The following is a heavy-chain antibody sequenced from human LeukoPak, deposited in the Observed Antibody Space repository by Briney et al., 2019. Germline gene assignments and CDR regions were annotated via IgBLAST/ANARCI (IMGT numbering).Heavy chain of an antibody. CDR2: IIPIFGTA. V-gene: IGHV1-69*06. J-gene: IGHJ4*02. D-gene: IGHD2-2*01. CDR3: ASGRTDIVVVPATLRNYFFDY. CDR1: GGTFSSYA. Sequence: SVKVSCKASGGTFSSYAISWVRQAPGQGLEWMGGIIPIFGTANYAQKFQGRVTITADKSTSTAYMELSSLRSEDTAVYYCASGRTDIVVVPATLRNYFFDYWGQGTLVTVSS.